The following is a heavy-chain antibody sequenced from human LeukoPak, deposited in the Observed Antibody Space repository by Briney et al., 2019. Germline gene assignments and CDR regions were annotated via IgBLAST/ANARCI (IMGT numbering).Heavy chain of an antibody. D-gene: IGHD6-13*01. J-gene: IGHJ4*02. CDR3: ATAHPYSSSFDY. Sequence: GASVKVSCKASGYTFTGYYMHWVRQAPGQGLEWMGRINPNSGGTNYAQKFQGRVTMTRDTSISTAYMELSRLRSDDTAVYYCATAHPYSSSFDYWGQGTLVTVSS. CDR2: INPNSGGT. CDR1: GYTFTGYY. V-gene: IGHV1-2*06.